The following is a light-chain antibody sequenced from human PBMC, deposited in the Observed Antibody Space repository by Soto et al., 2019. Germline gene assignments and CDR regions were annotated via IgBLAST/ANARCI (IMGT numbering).Light chain of an antibody. V-gene: IGLV2-14*01. Sequence: QAVVTQPASVSGSPGQSITISCTGTSSDVGGYNYVSWYQQHPGKAPKLMIYEVSNRPSGVSNRFSGSKSGNTASLTISGRQAEDEADYYCSSYTSSSPVVFGGGTKVTVL. J-gene: IGLJ2*01. CDR3: SSYTSSSPVV. CDR1: SSDVGGYNY. CDR2: EVS.